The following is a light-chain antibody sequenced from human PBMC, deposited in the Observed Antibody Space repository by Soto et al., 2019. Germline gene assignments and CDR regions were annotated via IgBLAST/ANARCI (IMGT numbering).Light chain of an antibody. CDR1: SSDVGGYNY. J-gene: IGLJ3*02. CDR3: SSYTSSSTGV. V-gene: IGLV2-14*01. Sequence: QSVLTQPASVSGSPGQSITISCTGTSSDVGGYNYVSWYQHHPGRAPKLMIYEVSNRPSGVSNRFSGSKSGNTASLTISGLQAEDEADYYCSSYTSSSTGVFGGGTKLTV. CDR2: EVS.